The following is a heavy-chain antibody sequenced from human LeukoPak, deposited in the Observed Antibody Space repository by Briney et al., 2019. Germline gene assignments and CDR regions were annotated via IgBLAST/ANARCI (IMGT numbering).Heavy chain of an antibody. CDR1: GGSIGSYY. V-gene: IGHV4-59*01. CDR3: AREVTAAAPFGY. D-gene: IGHD6-13*01. CDR2: IYYSGST. Sequence: TSETLSLTCTVSGGSIGSYYWSWIRQPPGKGLEWIGYIYYSGSTTYNPSLKSRVTISVDTSKNQFSLKLNSVTAADTAVYYCAREVTAAAPFGYWGQGTLVTVSS. J-gene: IGHJ4*02.